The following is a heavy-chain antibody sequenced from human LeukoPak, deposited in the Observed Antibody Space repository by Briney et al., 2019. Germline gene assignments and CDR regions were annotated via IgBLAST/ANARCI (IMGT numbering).Heavy chain of an antibody. Sequence: GGSLRLSCAASGFSSNSFGMSWVRQTPGKGLEWVSSIHSRGDNTHYADSLEGRFTISRDTWKNTVYLQMNRLRVEDTATYYCARQILRGSYFYYLDVWGTGTPVTVSS. CDR3: ARQILRGSYFYYLDV. CDR2: IHSRGDNT. V-gene: IGHV3-23*01. D-gene: IGHD3-10*01. CDR1: GFSSNSFG. J-gene: IGHJ6*03.